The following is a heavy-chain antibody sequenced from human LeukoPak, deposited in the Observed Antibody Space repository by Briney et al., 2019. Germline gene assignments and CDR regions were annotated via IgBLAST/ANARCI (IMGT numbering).Heavy chain of an antibody. CDR3: ARGRVSSSTWYSTYYHYFYMDV. D-gene: IGHD1-1*01. CDR2: INPNSGGT. CDR1: GYTFNGYY. Sequence: GASVKVSCKASGYTFNGYYIHWVRQAPGQGLEWMGWINPNSGGTNYAQKFQGRVTMTRDTSISTAYMELSRLRSDDTAVYFCARGRVSSSTWYSTYYHYFYMDVWGKGTTVTVSS. J-gene: IGHJ6*03. V-gene: IGHV1-2*02.